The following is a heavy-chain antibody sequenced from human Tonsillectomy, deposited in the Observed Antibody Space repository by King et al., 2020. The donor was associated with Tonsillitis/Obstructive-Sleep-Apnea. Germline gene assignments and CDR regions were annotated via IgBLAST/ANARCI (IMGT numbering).Heavy chain of an antibody. CDR2: IYYSGST. D-gene: IGHD3-22*01. J-gene: IGHJ4*02. Sequence: QLQESGPGLVKPSETLSLTCTVSGGSISSSSYYWGWIRQPPGKGLEWIGSIYYSGSTYYNPSLKIRVTISVDTSKNQISLKLSSVTAADTAVYYRARLRRDGRVVVITSAPDYWGQGTLVTVSS. CDR1: GGSISSSSYY. V-gene: IGHV4-39*01. CDR3: ARLRRDGRVVVITSAPDY.